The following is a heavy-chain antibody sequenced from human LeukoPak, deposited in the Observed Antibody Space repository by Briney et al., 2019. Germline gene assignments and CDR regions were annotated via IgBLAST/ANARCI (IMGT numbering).Heavy chain of an antibody. J-gene: IGHJ4*02. V-gene: IGHV4-61*05. CDR3: ARIYSSGWYYFDY. D-gene: IGHD6-19*01. CDR2: IYYSGST. Sequence: SETLSLTCTVSGGSISSSSYYWGWIWQPPGKGLEWIGYIYYSGSTNYNPSLKSRVTISVDTSKNQFSLKLSSVTAADTAVYYCARIYSSGWYYFDYWGQGTLVTVSS. CDR1: GGSISSSSYY.